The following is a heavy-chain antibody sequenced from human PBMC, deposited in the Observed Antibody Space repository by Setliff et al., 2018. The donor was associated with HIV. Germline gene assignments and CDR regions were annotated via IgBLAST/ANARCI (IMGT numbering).Heavy chain of an antibody. J-gene: IGHJ4*02. CDR3: ARYIGAAAGYIDH. CDR1: GYSFVDFW. D-gene: IGHD6-25*01. V-gene: IGHV5-51*01. CDR2: IYPGDSDS. Sequence: GESLKISCHLSGYSFVDFWIGWVRQMPGKGLEWVGFIYPGDSDSRYSPSFRGQVTISADKSISTAYLQWSSLKASDTAMYYCARYIGAAAGYIDHWGQGTLVTVSS.